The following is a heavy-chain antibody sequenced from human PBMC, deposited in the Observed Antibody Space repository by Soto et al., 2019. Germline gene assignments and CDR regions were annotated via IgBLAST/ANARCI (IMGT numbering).Heavy chain of an antibody. CDR1: GGSISSGDYY. D-gene: IGHD6-19*01. CDR3: ARGGRLAGGAFDI. V-gene: IGHV4-30-4*01. J-gene: IGHJ3*02. CDR2: IYYSGST. Sequence: QVQLQESGPGLVKPSQTLSLTCTVSGGSISSGDYYWSWIRQPPGKGLEWIGYIYYSGSTYYNPSVKSRVTISVDTSKNQFSLKLSSVTAADTAVYYCARGGRLAGGAFDIWGQGTMVTVSS.